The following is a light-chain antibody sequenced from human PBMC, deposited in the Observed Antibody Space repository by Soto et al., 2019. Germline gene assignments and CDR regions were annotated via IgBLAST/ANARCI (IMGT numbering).Light chain of an antibody. CDR2: GAS. CDR3: QQYDNWPPT. CDR1: QTISSN. Sequence: EVGMTQSTSTLSVSPWERSTLSFMASQTISSNLALYQHKPGQAPWLLFYGASNRATGIPARFTGSGSGTEFTLTISSLQSEDFAVYSCQQYDNWPPTFGGGTMVDI. V-gene: IGKV3-15*01. J-gene: IGKJ4*01.